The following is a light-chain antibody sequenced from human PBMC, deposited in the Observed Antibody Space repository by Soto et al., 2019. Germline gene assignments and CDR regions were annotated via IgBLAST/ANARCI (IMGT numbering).Light chain of an antibody. J-gene: IGLJ3*02. CDR1: SSNIGGQT. CDR3: AAWDESLNGQV. CDR2: SGH. Sequence: QAVVTQPPSVSGTPGQSVTISCSGSSSNIGGQTVSWYQQLPGTAPNLLIYSGHQRPSGVPDRFSASKSGSSASLAISGLQSEDEGDYYCAAWDESLNGQVFGGGTKLTVL. V-gene: IGLV1-44*01.